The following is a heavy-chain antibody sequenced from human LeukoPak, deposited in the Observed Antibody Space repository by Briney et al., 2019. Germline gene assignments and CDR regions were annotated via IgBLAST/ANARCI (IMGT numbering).Heavy chain of an antibody. J-gene: IGHJ1*01. CDR3: ATGINAEYFQH. D-gene: IGHD7-27*01. CDR2: IIPIFGTA. Sequence: VASVKVSCKASGGTFSSYAISWVRQAPGQGLEWMGGIIPIFGTANYAQKFQGRVTITADKSTSTAYMELSSLRPEDTAVYYCATGINAEYFQHWGQGTLVTVSS. CDR1: GGTFSSYA. V-gene: IGHV1-69*06.